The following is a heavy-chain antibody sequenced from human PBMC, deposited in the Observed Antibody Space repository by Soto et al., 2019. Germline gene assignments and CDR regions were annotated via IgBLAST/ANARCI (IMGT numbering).Heavy chain of an antibody. CDR1: GGSFSEYY. CDR2: GSHSGST. Sequence: QLQLQQWGAGLLKASETLSLTCAVYGGSFSEYYWSWIRQPPGKGLEWIGEGSHSGSTHYNPSLKSRVTISVDTSKKQFSLKLSSVTAADTAVYYCASGRDYTWTFGGQGTLVTVSS. V-gene: IGHV4-34*01. J-gene: IGHJ4*02. CDR3: ASGRDYTWTF. D-gene: IGHD3-16*01.